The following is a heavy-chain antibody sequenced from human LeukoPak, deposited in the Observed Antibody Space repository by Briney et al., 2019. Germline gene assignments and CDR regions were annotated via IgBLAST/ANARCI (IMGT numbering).Heavy chain of an antibody. CDR1: GGSISSSSYY. J-gene: IGHJ4*02. CDR3: ARHRAYSSGWYYFDY. V-gene: IGHV4-39*01. Sequence: SETLSLTCTVSGGSISSSSYYWGWIRQPPGKGLEWIGSIYYSGSTYYNPSLKSRVTISVDTSKNQFSLKLSSVTAADTAVYHCARHRAYSSGWYYFDYWGQGTLVTVSS. CDR2: IYYSGST. D-gene: IGHD6-19*01.